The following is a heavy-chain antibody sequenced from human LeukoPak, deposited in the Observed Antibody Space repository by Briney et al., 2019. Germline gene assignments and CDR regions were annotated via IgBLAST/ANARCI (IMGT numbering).Heavy chain of an antibody. CDR2: IYHSGST. CDR3: ARDVDIAVDPNFDY. CDR1: GGSISSGGYY. Sequence: SETLFLTCTVSGGSISSGGYYWSWIRQPPGKGLEWIVYIYHSGSTYYNPSLKSRVTISVDRSKNQFSLKLSSVTAADTAVYYCARDVDIAVDPNFDYWGQGTLVTVSS. J-gene: IGHJ4*02. D-gene: IGHD5-18*01. V-gene: IGHV4-30-2*01.